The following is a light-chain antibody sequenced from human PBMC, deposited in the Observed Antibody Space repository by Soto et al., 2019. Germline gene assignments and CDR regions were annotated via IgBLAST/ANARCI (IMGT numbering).Light chain of an antibody. CDR2: GAS. V-gene: IGKV3-15*01. J-gene: IGKJ5*01. CDR1: QSVSSN. CDR3: QQYNNWST. Sequence: EIVMTQSPATPSVSPGERATLSCRASQSVSSNLGWYQQEPGQAPRLLIYGASTRATGIPARFSGSGSGTEFTLTISSLQSEDFAIYYCQQYNNWSTFGQGTRLEIK.